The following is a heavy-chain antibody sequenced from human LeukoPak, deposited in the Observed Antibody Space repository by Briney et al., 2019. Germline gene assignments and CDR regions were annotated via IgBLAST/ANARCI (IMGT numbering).Heavy chain of an antibody. V-gene: IGHV1-2*02. CDR2: INPNSGGT. CDR3: ARRPGITGTKDWFDP. J-gene: IGHJ5*02. CDR1: GYTFTGYY. D-gene: IGHD1-7*01. Sequence: ASVKVSCKASGYTFTGYYMHWVRQAPGQGLEWMGWINPNSGGTNYAQKFQGRVTMTRDTSISTAYMELSRLRSDDTAVHYCARRPGITGTKDWFDPWGQGTLVTVSS.